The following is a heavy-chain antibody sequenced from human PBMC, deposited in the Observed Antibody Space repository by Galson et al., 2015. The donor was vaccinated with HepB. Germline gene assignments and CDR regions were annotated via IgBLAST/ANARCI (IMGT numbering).Heavy chain of an antibody. CDR3: AKGILYIYYYGMDV. D-gene: IGHD2/OR15-2a*01. Sequence: SLRLSCAASGFTFSRYAMNWVRQAPGKGLEWVSAISGSGGSTYHADSVKGRFTISRDNSKNTLYLQMNSLRAEDTAVYYCAKGILYIYYYGMDVWGQGTTVTVSS. CDR1: GFTFSRYA. J-gene: IGHJ6*02. V-gene: IGHV3-23*01. CDR2: ISGSGGST.